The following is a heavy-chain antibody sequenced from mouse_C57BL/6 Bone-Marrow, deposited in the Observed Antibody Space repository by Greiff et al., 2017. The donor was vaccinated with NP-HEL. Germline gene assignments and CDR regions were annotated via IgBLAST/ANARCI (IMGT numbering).Heavy chain of an antibody. CDR1: GFTFSSYG. D-gene: IGHD1-1*01. CDR3: ARLSHYYGSSYGDY. V-gene: IGHV5-6*01. Sequence: EVQVVESGGDLVKPGGSLKLSCAASGFTFSSYGMSWVRQTPDKRLEWVATISSGGSYTYYPDSVKGRFTISRDNAKNTLYLQMSSLKSEDTAMYYCARLSHYYGSSYGDYWGQGTTLTVSS. CDR2: ISSGGSYT. J-gene: IGHJ2*01.